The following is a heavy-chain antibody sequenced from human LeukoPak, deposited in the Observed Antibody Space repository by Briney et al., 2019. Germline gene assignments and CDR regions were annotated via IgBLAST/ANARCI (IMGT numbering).Heavy chain of an antibody. CDR2: IYFSGST. CDR1: GGSISRGDYF. D-gene: IGHD3-22*01. V-gene: IGHV4-30-4*08. CDR3: ARVGAPGSSGSNGVRAFDI. J-gene: IGHJ3*02. Sequence: PSQTLSLTCTVSGGSISRGDYFWSWIRQPPGKGLEWVGYIYFSGSTYYNPSLKSRVTISVDTSKNQFSLKLSSVTAADTAVYYCARVGAPGSSGSNGVRAFDIWGQGTMVTVSS.